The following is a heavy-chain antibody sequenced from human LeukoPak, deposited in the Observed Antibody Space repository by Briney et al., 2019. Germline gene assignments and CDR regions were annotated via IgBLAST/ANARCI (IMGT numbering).Heavy chain of an antibody. CDR3: ARDSDDGGYSA. CDR2: IIPIFGTA. CDR1: RGTFSSYA. Sequence: GASVKVSCKASRGTFSSYAISWVRQAPGQGLEWMGGIIPIFGTANYAQKFQGRVTITADESTSTAYMELSSLRSDDTAVYYCARDSDDGGYSAWGQGTLVTVSS. D-gene: IGHD4-23*01. J-gene: IGHJ4*02. V-gene: IGHV1-69*13.